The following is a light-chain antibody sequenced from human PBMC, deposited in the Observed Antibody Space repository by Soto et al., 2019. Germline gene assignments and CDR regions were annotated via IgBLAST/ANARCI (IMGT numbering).Light chain of an antibody. Sequence: DIQMTQSPTSLSASVGDRVTITCRASQDIRNFVAWYPQKPGKAPKLLNYAAYTLQSGVPSRFSGSGSGTEFTLTINSLQPEDVATYSCQKYSSVPVFGPGTKVEIK. CDR3: QKYSSVPV. CDR2: AAY. CDR1: QDIRNF. J-gene: IGKJ3*01. V-gene: IGKV1-27*01.